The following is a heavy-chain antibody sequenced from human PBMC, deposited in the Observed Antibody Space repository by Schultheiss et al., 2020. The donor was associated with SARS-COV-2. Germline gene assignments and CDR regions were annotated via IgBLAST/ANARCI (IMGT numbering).Heavy chain of an antibody. J-gene: IGHJ4*02. D-gene: IGHD3-22*01. CDR2: IWYDGSNK. V-gene: IGHV3-33*01. CDR3: ARARDSYYDSSGYYLDY. Sequence: GGSLRLSCAASGFTFSSYGMHWVRQAPGKGLEWVAVIWYDGSNKYYADSVKGRFTISRDNSKNTLYLQMNSLRAEDTAVYYCARARDSYYDSSGYYLDYWGQGTLVTVSS. CDR1: GFTFSSYG.